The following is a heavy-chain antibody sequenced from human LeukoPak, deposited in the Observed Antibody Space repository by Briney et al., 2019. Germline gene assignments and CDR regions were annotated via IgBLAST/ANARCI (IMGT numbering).Heavy chain of an antibody. CDR3: VRGDNRDQ. J-gene: IGHJ4*02. D-gene: IGHD2-2*01. Sequence: GGSLRLSCVASGYDFSGYTFTWVRQAPGKGLEYVSSISKSSALKYYAESVRGRFTISRDNAESSLYLDMNNLGAEDTAVYFCVRGDNRDQWGQGTLVTVSS. CDR1: GYDFSGYT. CDR2: ISKSSALK. V-gene: IGHV3-21*01.